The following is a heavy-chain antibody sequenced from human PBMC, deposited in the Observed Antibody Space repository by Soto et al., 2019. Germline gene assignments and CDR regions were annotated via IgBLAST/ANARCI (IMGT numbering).Heavy chain of an antibody. CDR3: ARRLYYDSSGFEGGGMDV. D-gene: IGHD3-22*01. Sequence: PSETLSLTCTVSGGSISGYYWSWIRQPPGKGLEWIGYIYYHGSTNYNPSLKSRVTISVDTSKNQFSLKLSSVTAADTAVYYCARRLYYDSSGFEGGGMDVWGQGTTVTVSS. CDR1: GGSISGYY. CDR2: IYYHGST. V-gene: IGHV4-59*08. J-gene: IGHJ6*02.